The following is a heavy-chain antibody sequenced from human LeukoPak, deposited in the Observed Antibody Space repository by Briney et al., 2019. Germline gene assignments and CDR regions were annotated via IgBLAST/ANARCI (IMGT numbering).Heavy chain of an antibody. D-gene: IGHD3-3*01. Sequence: KPSETLSLTCTVSGGSVSSGSYYWSWIRQPPGKGLEWIGYIYYSGSTNYNPSLKGRVTISVDTSKNQFSLKLSSATAADTAVYYCARVGRKYYDFWSGYYSWFDPWGQGTLVTVSS. CDR2: IYYSGST. CDR3: ARVGRKYYDFWSGYYSWFDP. V-gene: IGHV4-61*01. J-gene: IGHJ5*02. CDR1: GGSVSSGSYY.